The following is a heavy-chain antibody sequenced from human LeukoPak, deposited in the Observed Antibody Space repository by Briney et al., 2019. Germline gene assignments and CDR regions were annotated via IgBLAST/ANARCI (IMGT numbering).Heavy chain of an antibody. V-gene: IGHV3-23*01. CDR3: VRDPSGSGFAFDS. Sequence: PGGSLRLSCAASGFTFSSSAMSWVRQVPGKGLEWVSGISASGGSTYYADSVRGRFTISRDNAKNSLYLQMNSLRAEDTAVYYCVRDPSGSGFAFDSWGQGALVTVSS. CDR2: ISASGGST. J-gene: IGHJ4*02. CDR1: GFTFSSSA. D-gene: IGHD1-1*01.